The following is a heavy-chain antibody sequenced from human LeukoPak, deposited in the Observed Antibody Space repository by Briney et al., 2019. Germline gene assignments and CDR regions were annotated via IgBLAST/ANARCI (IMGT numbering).Heavy chain of an antibody. CDR3: ARDFDMGITPGDDFDF. J-gene: IGHJ4*02. D-gene: IGHD3-9*01. V-gene: IGHV3-74*01. CDR1: GFSFSKYW. Sequence: GGSLRLSCAASGFSFSKYWMHWVRQTPGEGLVWVARIKEDGTYTSYADSVKGRFTISRDNARNTVFLQVNSLRAEDTAVYYCARDFDMGITPGDDFDFWGQGTLVTVSS. CDR2: IKEDGTYT.